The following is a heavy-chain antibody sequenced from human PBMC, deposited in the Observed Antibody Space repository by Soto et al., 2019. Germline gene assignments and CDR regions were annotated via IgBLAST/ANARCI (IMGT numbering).Heavy chain of an antibody. V-gene: IGHV4-59*01. Sequence: LSLTCTVSGGSISSNYWTCIRQPPGKGLEWIGYVYNSGSTNYNPSLKSRVTISEDTSKSQFSLKVNSMTAADTAVYYCARYRREAVAGYTLDNWGQGILVT. CDR1: GGSISSNY. D-gene: IGHD6-13*01. CDR3: ARYRREAVAGYTLDN. CDR2: VYNSGST. J-gene: IGHJ4*02.